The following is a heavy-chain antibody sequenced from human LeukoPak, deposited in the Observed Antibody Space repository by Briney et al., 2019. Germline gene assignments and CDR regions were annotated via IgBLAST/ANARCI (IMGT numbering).Heavy chain of an antibody. Sequence: SVKVSCKASGYTFSSDVISWVRQAPGQGLEWMGGIIPIFGTANYAQKFQGRVTITTDESTSTAYMELSSLRSEDTAVYYCARDERWSYYFDYWGQGTLVTVSS. D-gene: IGHD4-23*01. CDR3: ARDERWSYYFDY. CDR1: GYTFSSDV. J-gene: IGHJ4*02. V-gene: IGHV1-69*05. CDR2: IIPIFGTA.